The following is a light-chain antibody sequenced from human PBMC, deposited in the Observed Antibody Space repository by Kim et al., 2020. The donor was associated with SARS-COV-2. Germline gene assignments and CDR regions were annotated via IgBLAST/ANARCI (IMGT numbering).Light chain of an antibody. CDR1: QSISSW. V-gene: IGKV1-5*03. CDR3: QQYNSYPYT. Sequence: ASVGDRVTITWRASQSISSWFAWYQQKPGKAPKLLIYKASSLESGVPSRFSGSGSGTEFTLTISSLQPDDFATYYCQQYNSYPYTFGQGTKLEI. J-gene: IGKJ2*01. CDR2: KAS.